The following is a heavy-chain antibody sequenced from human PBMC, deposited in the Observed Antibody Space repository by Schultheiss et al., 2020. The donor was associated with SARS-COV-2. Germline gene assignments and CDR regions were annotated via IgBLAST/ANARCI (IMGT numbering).Heavy chain of an antibody. CDR2: IYYSGST. Sequence: SETLSLTCTVSGASTSSDTHHWNWIRQHPGKGLEWIGYIYYSGSTNYNPSLKSRVTISVDTSKNQFSLKLSSVTAADTAVYYCARRNFGSYSDYWGQGTLVTVSS. V-gene: IGHV4-61*01. CDR1: GASTSSDTHH. D-gene: IGHD3-3*01. CDR3: ARRNFGSYSDY. J-gene: IGHJ4*02.